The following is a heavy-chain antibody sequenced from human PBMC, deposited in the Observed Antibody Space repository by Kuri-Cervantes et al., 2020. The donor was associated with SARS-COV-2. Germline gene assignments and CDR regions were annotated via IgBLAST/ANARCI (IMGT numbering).Heavy chain of an antibody. D-gene: IGHD6-19*01. J-gene: IGHJ4*02. CDR1: GYSISSGYY. CDR2: IYHSGST. Sequence: SETLSLTCAVSGYSISSGYYWGWIRQPPGKGLEWIGSIYHSGSTYYNPSLKSRVTISIDTSKNQLSLKLTSVTASDTAVYYCARDLAPVAGTTSDNWGQGTLVTSPQ. CDR3: ARDLAPVAGTTSDN. V-gene: IGHV4-38-2*02.